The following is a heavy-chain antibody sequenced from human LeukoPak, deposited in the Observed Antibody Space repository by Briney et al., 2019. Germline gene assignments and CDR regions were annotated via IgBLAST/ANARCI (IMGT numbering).Heavy chain of an antibody. CDR2: ISSSSSYI. CDR1: GFTFSTYS. J-gene: IGHJ4*02. CDR3: VRSRDWNDFDY. V-gene: IGHV3-21*01. Sequence: GGSLRLSCAASGFTFSTYSMNWVRQAPGKGLEWVSSISSSSSYIYYADSVKGRFTISRDNAKNSLYLQMNSLRAEDTAVYYCVRSRDWNDFDYWGQGTLVTVSS. D-gene: IGHD1-1*01.